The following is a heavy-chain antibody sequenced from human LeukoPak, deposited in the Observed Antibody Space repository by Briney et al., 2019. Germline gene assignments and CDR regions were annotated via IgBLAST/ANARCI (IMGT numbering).Heavy chain of an antibody. CDR3: ARELSLRYFDWLSNHDAFDI. D-gene: IGHD3-9*01. J-gene: IGHJ3*02. CDR2: INPSGGST. Sequence: GASVKVSCKASGYTFTSYYMHWVRQAPGQGLEWMGIINPSGGSTSYAQKFQGRVTMTRDTSTSTVYMELSSLRSEDTAVYYCARELSLRYFDWLSNHDAFDIWGQGTMVTVSS. CDR1: GYTFTSYY. V-gene: IGHV1-46*01.